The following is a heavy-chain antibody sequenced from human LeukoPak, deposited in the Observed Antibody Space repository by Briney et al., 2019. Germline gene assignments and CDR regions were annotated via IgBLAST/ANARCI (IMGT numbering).Heavy chain of an antibody. V-gene: IGHV1-2*02. CDR3: ARVRGQLGPHDPHSTEDLKHDAFDI. D-gene: IGHD6-6*01. CDR1: GYTFTGYY. J-gene: IGHJ3*02. Sequence: ASVKVPCKASGYTFTGYYMHWVRQAPGQGLEWMGWINPKSGGTNYAQKFQGRVTMTRDTSISTAYMELSRLRSDDTAVYYCARVRGQLGPHDPHSTEDLKHDAFDIWGQGTMVTVSS. CDR2: INPKSGGT.